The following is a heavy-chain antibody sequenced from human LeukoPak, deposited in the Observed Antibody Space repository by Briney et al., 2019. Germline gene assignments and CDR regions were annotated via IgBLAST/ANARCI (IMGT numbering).Heavy chain of an antibody. V-gene: IGHV5-51*01. CDR2: IYPGDSDS. Sequence: GESLKISCKGSGYPFTNYWIGWVRQVPEKGLEWMGIIYPGDSDSRYRPSFEGLVTISADKSISTAYLQWSTLKASDTAMYYCARQSRDGSKTRGYYFDFWGQGTLVTVSS. J-gene: IGHJ4*02. CDR1: GYPFTNYW. CDR3: ARQSRDGSKTRGYYFDF. D-gene: IGHD3-10*01.